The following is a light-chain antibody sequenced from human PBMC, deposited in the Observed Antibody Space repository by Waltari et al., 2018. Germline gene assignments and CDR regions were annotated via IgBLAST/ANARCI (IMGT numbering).Light chain of an antibody. CDR3: TTWDDSLNGVV. V-gene: IGLV1-44*01. CDR2: ANN. Sequence: QSVLTQPPSASGTPGQRVTISCSGSSPNIGSNTVNWYQQLPGTAPKLLISANNHRPSGVPDRVSGSKSGTSASLAISGLQSEDEADYYCTTWDDSLNGVVFGGGTKLTV. CDR1: SPNIGSNT. J-gene: IGLJ3*02.